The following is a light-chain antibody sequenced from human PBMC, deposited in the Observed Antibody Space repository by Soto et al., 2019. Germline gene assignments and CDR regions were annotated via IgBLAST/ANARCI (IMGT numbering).Light chain of an antibody. CDR1: QSVGFW. CDR2: EAS. V-gene: IGKV1-5*03. CDR3: QRYGRLRS. J-gene: IGKJ1*01. Sequence: DIQMTQSPSTLAASVGERVTITCRASQSVGFWLAWYQQKPGEAPKLLISEASRLESGVPSRFRGGGSGTEFTLPVSSFQPDVLATYYCQRYGRLRSFGKGTKVEIK.